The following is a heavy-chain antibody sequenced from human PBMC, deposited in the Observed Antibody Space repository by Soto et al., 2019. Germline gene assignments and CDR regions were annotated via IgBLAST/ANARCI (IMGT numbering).Heavy chain of an antibody. CDR3: ARSDMGGGGELDV. D-gene: IGHD3-16*01. Sequence: QVQLMQSGAEVKQPGASVKVSCKASGYTFTNYYMHWVRQVPGQGLEWMGIINPSGGGPAHAQNFRGKLTTTRDTPTTTIYMELNSLRSEDTAVYFCARSDMGGGGELDVGGEGTMVTVSS. CDR1: GYTFTNYY. J-gene: IGHJ3*01. V-gene: IGHV1-46*03. CDR2: INPSGGGP.